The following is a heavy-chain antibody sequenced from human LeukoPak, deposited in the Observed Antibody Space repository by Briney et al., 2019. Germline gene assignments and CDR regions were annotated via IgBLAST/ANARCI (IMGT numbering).Heavy chain of an antibody. CDR2: ISSSSSTI. CDR1: GFTFSSYS. Sequence: PGGSLRLSCAASGFTFSSYSMNWVRQAPGKGLEWVSYISSSSSTIYYADSVKGRFTISRDNAKNSLYLQMNSLRAEDTAVYYCARDSPDIAVAPTKDFDYWGQGTLVTVSS. V-gene: IGHV3-48*01. CDR3: ARDSPDIAVAPTKDFDY. D-gene: IGHD2-2*01. J-gene: IGHJ4*02.